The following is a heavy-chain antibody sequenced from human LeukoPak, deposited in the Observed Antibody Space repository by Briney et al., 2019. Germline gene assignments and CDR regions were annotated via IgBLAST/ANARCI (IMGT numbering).Heavy chain of an antibody. D-gene: IGHD6-19*01. V-gene: IGHV4-39*01. CDR2: IPYSGNA. CDR1: CRSIRSSSYY. Sequence: SETLSLTCTVSCRSIRSSSYYWGWIRQPPGQGLEWIGTIPYSGNAYYSPSLKSRVTISVDTSKNQISLKVSSVTAADTAVYYCARYPYSGISGWQAFDYWGQGTLVTVSS. J-gene: IGHJ4*02. CDR3: ARYPYSGISGWQAFDY.